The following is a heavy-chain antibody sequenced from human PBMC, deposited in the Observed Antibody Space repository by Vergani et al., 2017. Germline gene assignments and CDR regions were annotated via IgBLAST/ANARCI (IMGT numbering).Heavy chain of an antibody. V-gene: IGHV3-15*01. CDR2: IKSKTDGGTT. J-gene: IGHJ4*02. CDR1: GFTFSSYW. CDR3: TTAGYCSGGSCYHYYFDY. Sequence: EVQLVESGGGLVQPGGSLRLSCAASGFTFSSYWMSWVRQAPGKGLEWVGRIKSKTDGGTTDYAAPVKGRFTISRDDSKNTLYLQMNSLKTEDTAVYYCTTAGYCSGGSCYHYYFDYWGQGTLVTVSS. D-gene: IGHD2-15*01.